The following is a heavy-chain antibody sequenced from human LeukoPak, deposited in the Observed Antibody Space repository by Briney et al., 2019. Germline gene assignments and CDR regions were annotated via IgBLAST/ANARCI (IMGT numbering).Heavy chain of an antibody. V-gene: IGHV3-7*01. CDR1: ASIFGGHW. CDR2: IKQDGSAK. J-gene: IGHJ4*02. D-gene: IGHD3-22*01. Sequence: ECLRLACVVSASIFGGHWMEWVSQTQGRGRGWDANIKQDGSAKPYVDSVKGRFTISRDNAKNSLYLQMNSLRAEDTAVYYCARDSYDSSGYYFDYWGQGTLVTVSS. CDR3: ARDSYDSSGYYFDY.